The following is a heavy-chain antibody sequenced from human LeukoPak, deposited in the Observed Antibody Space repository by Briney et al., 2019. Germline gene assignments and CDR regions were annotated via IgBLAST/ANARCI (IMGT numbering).Heavy chain of an antibody. CDR3: ARVGGYYFPSDY. V-gene: IGHV1-18*01. D-gene: IGHD2-15*01. Sequence: ASVKVSCKASGYTFTSYGISWVRQAPGQGLEWTGWISAYNGNTNYAQKLQGRDTMTTDTSTSTAYMDLRSLRSDDTAVYYCARVGGYYFPSDYWGQGTLVTVSS. J-gene: IGHJ4*02. CDR1: GYTFTSYG. CDR2: ISAYNGNT.